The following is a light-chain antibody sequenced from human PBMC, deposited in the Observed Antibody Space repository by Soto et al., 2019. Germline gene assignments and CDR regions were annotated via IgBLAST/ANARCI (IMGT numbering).Light chain of an antibody. J-gene: IGKJ2*01. Sequence: DIVMTQSPDSLAVSLGERATINCKSSLSVLHTSNNKNYLAWYQQKPGQPPKLLIYWASTRESGVPDRFSGSGSGTDFTLTISSLQAEDVAVYYCQQYYSTPPYTFGQGTKLEIK. CDR3: QQYYSTPPYT. V-gene: IGKV4-1*01. CDR2: WAS. CDR1: LSVLHTSNNKNY.